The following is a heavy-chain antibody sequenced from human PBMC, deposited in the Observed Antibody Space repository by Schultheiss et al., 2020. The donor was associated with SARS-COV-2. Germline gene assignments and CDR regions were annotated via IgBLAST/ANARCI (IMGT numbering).Heavy chain of an antibody. CDR3: ASMFLRRRFGELSIDY. V-gene: IGHV3-48*01. Sequence: GGSLRLSCAASGFTFSTYSMNWVRQAPGKGLEWLSYISGSSTAIHYADSVKGRFTISRDNSQSTLYLQMNSLRAEDTAVYYCASMFLRRRFGELSIDYWGQGTLVTVSS. CDR1: GFTFSTYS. CDR2: ISGSSTAI. D-gene: IGHD3-10*01. J-gene: IGHJ4*02.